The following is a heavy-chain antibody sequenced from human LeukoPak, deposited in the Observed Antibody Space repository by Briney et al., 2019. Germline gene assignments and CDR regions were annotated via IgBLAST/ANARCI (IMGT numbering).Heavy chain of an antibody. CDR3: EVYCDPADY. J-gene: IGHJ4*02. CDR2: INPNSGGT. D-gene: IGHD4-17*01. Sequence: ASVKVSCKASGYTFTGYYMHWVPQAPGQGLEWMGWINPNSGGTNYAQKFQGTVTMTRDTSISTAYMELSSLRSDDTAVYYCEVYCDPADYWGPRTLVTVSS. V-gene: IGHV1-2*02. CDR1: GYTFTGYY.